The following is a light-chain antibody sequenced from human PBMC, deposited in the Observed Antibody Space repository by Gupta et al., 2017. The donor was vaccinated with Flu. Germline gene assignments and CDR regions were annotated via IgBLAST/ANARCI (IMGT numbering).Light chain of an antibody. Sequence: QSVLTQPSSVSGAPGQRVTILCTGSSSNIGAGYDVHWYQQLPGPAPKLLISDDNSRPSGVPDRFSGSKSGTSASLAITGLQAEDEADYYCHSYDSRLSGSVFGGGTRLTVL. CDR2: DDN. CDR3: HSYDSRLSGSV. V-gene: IGLV1-40*01. CDR1: SSNIGAGYD. J-gene: IGLJ2*01.